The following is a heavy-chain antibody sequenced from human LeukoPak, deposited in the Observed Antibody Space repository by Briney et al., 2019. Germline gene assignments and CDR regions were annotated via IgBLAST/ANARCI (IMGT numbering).Heavy chain of an antibody. V-gene: IGHV3-49*04. CDR3: TRWTYGYGDY. CDR2: IRSKAYGGTT. CDR1: GLTFGDYA. J-gene: IGHJ4*02. D-gene: IGHD5-18*01. Sequence: AGGSLRLSCTVSGLTFGDYALNWVRQAPEKGLEWVGFIRSKAYGGTTEYAASVKGRFTISRDDSKSIAYLQMNSLKTEDTAVYYCTRWTYGYGDYWGQGSLVTVSS.